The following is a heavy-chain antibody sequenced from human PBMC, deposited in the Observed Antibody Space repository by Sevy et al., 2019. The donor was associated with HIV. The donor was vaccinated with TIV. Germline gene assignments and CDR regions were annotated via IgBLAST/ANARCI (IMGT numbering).Heavy chain of an antibody. CDR1: GFTLNSYW. D-gene: IGHD6-13*01. J-gene: IGHJ4*02. V-gene: IGHV3-7*01. Sequence: GGSMRLSCVASGFTLNSYWMSWVRQAPGKGLEWVANIKQDGSVKYYVNSVKVRFTISRDNARNLLYLQMNSLRVEDTALYYCVRAIAADGSFWGQGTLVTVSS. CDR3: VRAIAADGSF. CDR2: IKQDGSVK.